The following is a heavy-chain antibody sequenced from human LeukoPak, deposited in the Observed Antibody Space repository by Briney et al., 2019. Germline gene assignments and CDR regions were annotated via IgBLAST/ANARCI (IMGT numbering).Heavy chain of an antibody. CDR3: ARWGSALVPGVVPCDN. J-gene: IGHJ4*02. CDR1: GVSFSSGGYH. Sequence: SETLSLTCPVSGVSFSSGGYHWCWVRQHPGEGLERIGYKYYTGDSYYNPSLESRVTISVDSAKNQFSLKLASVTAADTAVYFCARWGSALVPGVVPCDNWGQGTLVTVST. V-gene: IGHV4-31*03. CDR2: KYYTGDS. D-gene: IGHD3-10*01.